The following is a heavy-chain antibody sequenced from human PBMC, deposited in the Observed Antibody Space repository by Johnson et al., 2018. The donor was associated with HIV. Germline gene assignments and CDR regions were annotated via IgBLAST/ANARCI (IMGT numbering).Heavy chain of an antibody. V-gene: IGHV3-30*04. CDR3: ASSITMIVVVTGGAFDI. D-gene: IGHD3-22*01. J-gene: IGHJ3*02. CDR1: GLTFSSYA. Sequence: QVQLVESGGGVVQPGRSLRLSCAASGLTFSSYAMHWVRQAPGKGLEWVADISYDGSNKYYADSVKGRFTISRDNSKNTLYLQMDSLRAEDTALYYCASSITMIVVVTGGAFDIWGQGTMVTVSS. CDR2: ISYDGSNK.